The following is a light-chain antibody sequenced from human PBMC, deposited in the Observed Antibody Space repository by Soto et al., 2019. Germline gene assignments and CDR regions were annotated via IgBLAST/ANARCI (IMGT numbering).Light chain of an antibody. Sequence: DIDLTQSPSSLSASVGDRVTITCRASQSISTYLNWYQQKGGKAPKLLIHGASSLQSGVPLRFSATGSGTDFSLTIMSLQPEDFATYYCQQSYSSLLSFXGGTKVDIK. CDR3: QQSYSSLLS. J-gene: IGKJ4*01. V-gene: IGKV1-39*01. CDR2: GAS. CDR1: QSISTY.